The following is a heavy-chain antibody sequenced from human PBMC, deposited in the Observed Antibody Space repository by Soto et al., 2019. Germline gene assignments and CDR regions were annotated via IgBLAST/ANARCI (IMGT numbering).Heavy chain of an antibody. CDR2: INHSGST. V-gene: IGHV4-34*01. D-gene: IGHD6-13*01. J-gene: IGHJ6*02. CDR3: ARGSWSPTYYYYGMDV. Sequence: QVQLQQWGAGLLKPSETLSLTCAVYGGSFSGYYWSWIRQPPGKGLEWIGAINHSGSTNYNPSLKRRVTISVDTSKNQFSLKLSSVTAADTAVYYCARGSWSPTYYYYGMDVWGQGTTVTVSS. CDR1: GGSFSGYY.